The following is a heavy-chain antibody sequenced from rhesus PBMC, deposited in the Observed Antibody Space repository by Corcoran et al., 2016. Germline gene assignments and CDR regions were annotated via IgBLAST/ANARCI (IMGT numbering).Heavy chain of an antibody. CDR1: GGSISDSYR. J-gene: IGHJ4*01. D-gene: IGHD5-42*01. Sequence: QVQLQESGPGVVKPSETLSLTCAVSGGSISDSYRWSWIRPAPGKGLEWIGYITYSGSTSYNPSLKSRVTISRDTSKNQFSLKLSSVTAADTAVYYCARDLAGYSYWGQGVLVTVSS. CDR3: ARDLAGYSY. V-gene: IGHV4-122*02. CDR2: ITYSGST.